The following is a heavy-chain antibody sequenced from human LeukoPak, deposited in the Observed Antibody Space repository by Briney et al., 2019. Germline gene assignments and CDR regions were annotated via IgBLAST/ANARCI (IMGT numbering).Heavy chain of an antibody. J-gene: IGHJ4*02. D-gene: IGHD3-22*01. CDR2: INSDGSST. Sequence: PGGSLRLSCVASGFSFSTYWMHWVRQAPGKGLVSVAQINSDGSSTNYADSVKGRFTISRDNAKNTLYLQMINLRAEDTAVYYCGSLTVVAKDHWGQGTLVTVSS. V-gene: IGHV3-74*01. CDR1: GFSFSTYW. CDR3: GSLTVVAKDH.